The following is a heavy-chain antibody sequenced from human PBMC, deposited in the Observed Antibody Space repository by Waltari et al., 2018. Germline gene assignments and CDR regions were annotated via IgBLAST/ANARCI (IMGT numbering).Heavy chain of an antibody. V-gene: IGHV1-8*03. Sequence: QVQLVQSGAEVKKPGASVKVSCKASGYTFTSYDINWVRQATGQGLEWMGWMNPNRGNTGYAQKFQGRVTITRNTSISTAYMELSSLRSEDTAVYYCARGRRDGYNWLFDYWGQGTLVTVSS. J-gene: IGHJ4*02. CDR3: ARGRRDGYNWLFDY. D-gene: IGHD5-12*01. CDR2: MNPNRGNT. CDR1: GYTFTSYD.